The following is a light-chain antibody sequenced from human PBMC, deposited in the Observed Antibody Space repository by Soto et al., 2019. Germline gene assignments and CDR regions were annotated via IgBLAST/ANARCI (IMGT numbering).Light chain of an antibody. CDR2: SDN. CDR3: QSSDNNSDYV. J-gene: IGLJ1*01. Sequence: QSVLTQPPSVSGAPGQRVTISCTGSSSNIGAGYVVHWYQQLPGAAPKLLIFSDNNRPSGVPDRFSGSKSGTSASLAITGLRAEDEADYYCQSSDNNSDYVFGTGTKLTVL. V-gene: IGLV1-40*01. CDR1: SSNIGAGYV.